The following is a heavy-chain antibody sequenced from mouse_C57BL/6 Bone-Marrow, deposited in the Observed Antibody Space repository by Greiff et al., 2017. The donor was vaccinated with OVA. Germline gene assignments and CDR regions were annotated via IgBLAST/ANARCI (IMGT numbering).Heavy chain of an antibody. CDR3: ARWRGYRYYFDY. CDR2: IYPRDGST. V-gene: IGHV1-78*01. CDR1: GYTFTDHT. D-gene: IGHD2-2*01. Sequence: VQLQQSGAELVKPGASVKMSCKASGYTFTDHTIHWMKQRPEQGLEWIGYIYPRDGSTKYNEKFKGKATLTADKSSSTAYMQLNSLTSEDSAVYFCARWRGYRYYFDYWGQGTTLTVSS. J-gene: IGHJ2*01.